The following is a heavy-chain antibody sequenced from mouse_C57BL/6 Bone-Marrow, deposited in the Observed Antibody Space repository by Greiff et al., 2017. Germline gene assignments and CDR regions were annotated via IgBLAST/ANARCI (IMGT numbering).Heavy chain of an antibody. CDR1: GYTFTSYG. Sequence: QVQLQQSGAELARPGASVKLSCTASGYTFTSYGISWVKQRTGQGLEWIGEICPRSGNTYYNEQFKGKATLTTDKSSSTAYMGLRSLTSEDSAVYFCSRSKDYYGSRYFDVWGTGTTVTVSS. V-gene: IGHV1-81*01. D-gene: IGHD1-1*01. CDR2: ICPRSGNT. J-gene: IGHJ1*03. CDR3: SRSKDYYGSRYFDV.